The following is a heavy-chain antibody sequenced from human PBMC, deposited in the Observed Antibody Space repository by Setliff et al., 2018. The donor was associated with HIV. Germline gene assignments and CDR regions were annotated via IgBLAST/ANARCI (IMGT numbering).Heavy chain of an antibody. CDR2: IIHSGGT. CDR3: AGGGLGVVGAIDY. J-gene: IGHJ4*02. Sequence: SETLSLTCAVYGGSFSSYYWTWIRQPPGRGLEWIGEIIHSGGTNYNRSLKSRVTISVDTSKNQFSLNLSSVTAADTAVYYCAGGGLGVVGAIDYWSQGTLVTVSS. D-gene: IGHD2-15*01. V-gene: IGHV4-34*01. CDR1: GGSFSSYY.